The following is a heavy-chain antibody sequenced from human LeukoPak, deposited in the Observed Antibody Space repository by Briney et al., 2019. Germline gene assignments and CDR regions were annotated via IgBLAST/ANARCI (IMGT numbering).Heavy chain of an antibody. Sequence: QPGGSLRLSCAASGFTFSSYAMSWVRQAPGKGLEWVSAISGSGGSTYYADSVKGRFTISRDNSKNTLYLQMNSLRAEDTAVYYCAKDGTYSNGWYRRVDYWGQGTLVTVSS. CDR3: AKDGTYSNGWYRRVDY. D-gene: IGHD6-19*01. V-gene: IGHV3-23*01. CDR1: GFTFSSYA. J-gene: IGHJ4*02. CDR2: ISGSGGST.